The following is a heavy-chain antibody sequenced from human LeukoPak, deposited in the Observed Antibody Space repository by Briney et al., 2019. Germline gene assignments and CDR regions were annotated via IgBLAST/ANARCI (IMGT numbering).Heavy chain of an antibody. CDR2: IYSGGNT. V-gene: IGHV3-66*01. CDR1: GSTISDNY. Sequence: PGGSLRLSCAASGSTISDNYMSWVRQAPGEGLEWVSIIYSGGNTYYADSVKGRFTTSRDNSKNTLYLQMNSLRVEDTAVYYCTTDESYDSSGYYLYYHYYYGMDVWGQGTTVTVSS. CDR3: TTDESYDSSGYYLYYHYYYGMDV. J-gene: IGHJ6*02. D-gene: IGHD3-22*01.